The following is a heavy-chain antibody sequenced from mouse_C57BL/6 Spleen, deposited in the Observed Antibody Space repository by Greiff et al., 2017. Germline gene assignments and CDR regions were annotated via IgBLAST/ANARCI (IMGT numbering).Heavy chain of an antibody. CDR3: ARWGFITTVVAEYFDY. D-gene: IGHD1-1*01. J-gene: IGHJ2*01. CDR1: GYTFTDHT. CDR2: IYPRDGST. V-gene: IGHV1-78*01. Sequence: QVQLQQSDAELVKPGASVKISCKVSGYTFTDHTIHWMKQRPEQGLEWIGYIYPRDGSTKYNEKFKGKATLTADKSSSTAYMQLNSLTSEDSAVYFCARWGFITTVVAEYFDYWGQGTTLTVSS.